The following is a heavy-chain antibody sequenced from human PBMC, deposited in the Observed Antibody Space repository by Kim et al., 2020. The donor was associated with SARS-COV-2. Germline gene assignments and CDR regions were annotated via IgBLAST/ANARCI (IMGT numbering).Heavy chain of an antibody. J-gene: IGHJ3*02. CDR3: AREGEAAAFDAFDI. CDR1: GFIFRSYE. Sequence: GGSLRLSCITSGFIFRSYEMNWVRQAPGKGLEWISYSRSSDNTISYADSVKGRFTISRDDAKNELYLQMNSLRVEDTGVYYCAREGEAAAFDAFDIWGQGTMVTVSS. D-gene: IGHD6-13*01. V-gene: IGHV3-48*03. CDR2: SRSSDNTI.